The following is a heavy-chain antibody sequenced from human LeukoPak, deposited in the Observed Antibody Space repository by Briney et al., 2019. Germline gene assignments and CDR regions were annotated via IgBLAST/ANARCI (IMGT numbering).Heavy chain of an antibody. CDR3: ARRTDSGSYNWFDH. V-gene: IGHV4-4*07. Sequence: PSETLSLTCTVSGGSISTYHWNWIRQPAGKGLEWIERSQNSDTNYNPSLKSRVIISVDTSKKQFSLKLSSVTAADTAVYYCARRTDSGSYNWFDHWGQGTLVTVSS. D-gene: IGHD1-26*01. CDR2: SQNSDT. CDR1: GGSISTYH. J-gene: IGHJ5*02.